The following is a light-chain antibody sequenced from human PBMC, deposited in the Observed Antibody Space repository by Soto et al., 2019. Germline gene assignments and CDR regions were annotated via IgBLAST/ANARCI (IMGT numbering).Light chain of an antibody. Sequence: QSALTQPASVSGSPGQSITISCTGSNDDIGDYNYVSWYQQHPGKAPKLMIYDVTNRPSGVSDRFSGSKSGNTASLTISGLQAEDESDYYCSSFTTSRFYVFGPGTKLTVL. J-gene: IGLJ1*01. V-gene: IGLV2-14*03. CDR3: SSFTTSRFYV. CDR2: DVT. CDR1: NDDIGDYNY.